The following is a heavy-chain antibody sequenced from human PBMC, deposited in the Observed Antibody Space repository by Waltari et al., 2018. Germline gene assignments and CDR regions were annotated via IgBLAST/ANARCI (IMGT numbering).Heavy chain of an antibody. CDR2: IRGSGGST. J-gene: IGHJ4*02. V-gene: IGHV3-23*01. D-gene: IGHD2-21*01. CDR1: GFTFSSYA. Sequence: EVQLLESGGGLVQPGGSLRLSCAASGFTFSSYAMSWVRQAPGKGREGVSAIRGSGGSTYYADSVKGRFTISRDNSKNTLYLQMNSLRAEDTAVYYCAAGVFRLPEDWGQGTLVTVSS. CDR3: AAGVFRLPED.